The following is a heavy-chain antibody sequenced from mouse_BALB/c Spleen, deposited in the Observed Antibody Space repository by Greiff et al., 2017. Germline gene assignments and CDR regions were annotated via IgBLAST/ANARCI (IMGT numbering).Heavy chain of an antibody. D-gene: IGHD2-4*01. Sequence: VKLQESGAELVRPGVSVKISCKGSGYTFTDYAMHWVKQSHAKSLEWIGVISTYYGDASYNQKFTGKATMTVDKSSSTAYMELARLTSKDSAIYYCARVNDYEEFAYWGQGTLVTVSA. J-gene: IGHJ3*01. CDR2: ISTYYGDA. CDR3: ARVNDYEEFAY. V-gene: IGHV1S137*01. CDR1: GYTFTDYA.